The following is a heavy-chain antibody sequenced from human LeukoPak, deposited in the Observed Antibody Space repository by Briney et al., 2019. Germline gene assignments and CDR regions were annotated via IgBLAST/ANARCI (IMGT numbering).Heavy chain of an antibody. D-gene: IGHD5-18*01. CDR3: ATVGYSYGIPLHY. CDR2: FDPEDGET. Sequence: ASVKDSFQVSGYTLSELSMHWVRQAPGKGLEWMGGFDPEDGETIYAQKFQGRVTMTEDTSTDTAYMELSSLRSEDTAVYYCATVGYSYGIPLHYWGQGTLVTVSS. CDR1: GYTLSELS. J-gene: IGHJ4*02. V-gene: IGHV1-24*01.